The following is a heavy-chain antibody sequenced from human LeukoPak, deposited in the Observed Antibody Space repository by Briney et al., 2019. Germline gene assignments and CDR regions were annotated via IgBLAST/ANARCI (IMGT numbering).Heavy chain of an antibody. CDR3: ARRPYDFWNGYLDAFDI. Sequence: SETLSLTCAVYGGSFSGYYWSWIRQPPGKGLEWIGEINHSGSTNYNPSLKSRVTISVDTSKNQFSLKLSSVTAADTAVYYCARRPYDFWNGYLDAFDIWGQGTMVTVSS. D-gene: IGHD3-3*01. CDR2: INHSGST. CDR1: GGSFSGYY. J-gene: IGHJ3*02. V-gene: IGHV4-34*01.